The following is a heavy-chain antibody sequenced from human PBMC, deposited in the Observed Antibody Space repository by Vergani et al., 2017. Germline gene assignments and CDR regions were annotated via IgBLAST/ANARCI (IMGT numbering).Heavy chain of an antibody. CDR2: ISAYNGNT. CDR1: GYTFTSYG. V-gene: IGHV1-18*04. Sequence: QVQLVQSGAEVKKPGASVKVSCKASGYTFTSYGISWVRQAPGQGLEWMGWISAYNGNTNHAQKLQGRVTMTTDTSTSTAYMELRSLRSDDTAVYYCARDPDIVGVPAATYYYYYYGMDGWGQGTTVTVSS. CDR3: ARDPDIVGVPAATYYYYYYGMDG. D-gene: IGHD2-2*01. J-gene: IGHJ6*02.